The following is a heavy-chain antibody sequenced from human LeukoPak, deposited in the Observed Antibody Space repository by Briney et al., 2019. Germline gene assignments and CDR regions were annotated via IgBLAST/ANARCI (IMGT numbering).Heavy chain of an antibody. J-gene: IGHJ4*02. CDR1: GFTFSSYG. D-gene: IGHD3-22*01. CDR3: AKDSGDSSGYFSFDY. CDR2: ISYDGSNT. V-gene: IGHV3-30*18. Sequence: GGSLRLSCAASGFTFSSYGMHWVRQAPGKGLEWVAVISYDGSNTYYADSVKGRFTISRDNSKNTLYLQMNSLRAEDTAVYYCAKDSGDSSGYFSFDYWGQGTLVTVSS.